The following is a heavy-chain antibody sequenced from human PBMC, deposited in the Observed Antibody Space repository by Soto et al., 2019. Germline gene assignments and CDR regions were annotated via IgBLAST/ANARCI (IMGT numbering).Heavy chain of an antibody. CDR1: GGSFGGYY. Sequence: SETLSLTCAVYGGSFGGYYWSWIRQPPGKGLEWIGEINHSGSTNYNPSLKSRVTISVDTSKNQFSLKLSSVTAADTAVYYCARESMIVISFDYWGQGTLVTVSS. D-gene: IGHD3-22*01. J-gene: IGHJ4*02. CDR2: INHSGST. V-gene: IGHV4-34*01. CDR3: ARESMIVISFDY.